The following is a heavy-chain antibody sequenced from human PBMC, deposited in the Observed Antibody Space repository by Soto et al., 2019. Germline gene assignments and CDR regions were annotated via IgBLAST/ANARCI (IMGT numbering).Heavy chain of an antibody. CDR1: GGFVSSGSYY. D-gene: IGHD1-1*01. Sequence: QVQLQQWGAGLLKPSETLSLTCAVYGGFVSSGSYYWSWIRQPPGKGLEWIGEMSHSGGTHFNPSLKSRVTISVDSSKNQCPPKMSSVTAADPALYYCARVERGTATTVVDAFDIWGPGTRVTVSS. CDR3: ARVERGTATTVVDAFDI. J-gene: IGHJ3*02. CDR2: MSHSGGT. V-gene: IGHV4-34*01.